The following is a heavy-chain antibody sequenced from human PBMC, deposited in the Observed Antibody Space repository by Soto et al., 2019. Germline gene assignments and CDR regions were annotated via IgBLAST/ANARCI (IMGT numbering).Heavy chain of an antibody. CDR3: AASIEEQQLQYFQH. Sequence: SVKVSCTASGGTFSSYTISWVRQAPGQGLEWMGRIIPILGIANYAQKFQGRVTITADKSTSTAYMELSSLRSEDTAVYYCAASIEEQQLQYFQHWGQGTLVTVSS. J-gene: IGHJ1*01. D-gene: IGHD6-13*01. CDR1: GGTFSSYT. CDR2: IIPILGIA. V-gene: IGHV1-69*02.